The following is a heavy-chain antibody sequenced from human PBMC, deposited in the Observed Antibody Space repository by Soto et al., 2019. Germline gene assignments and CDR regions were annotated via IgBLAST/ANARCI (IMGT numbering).Heavy chain of an antibody. CDR1: GFIVSRNY. V-gene: IGHV3-53*02. J-gene: IGHJ4*02. D-gene: IGHD3-16*01. Sequence: EVQLVESGGGLVQPGGSLTLSWTVSGFIVSRNYMSWVRQAPGKGPEWVSIIHAGGNSYFADSVKGRFTISRDDSKNSLNLHMDNLTTEDTAVYYCVRDFTSWGQGTLVTVSS. CDR2: IHAGGNS. CDR3: VRDFTS.